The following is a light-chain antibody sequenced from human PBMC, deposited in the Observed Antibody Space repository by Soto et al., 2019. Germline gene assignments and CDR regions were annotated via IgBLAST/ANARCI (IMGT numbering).Light chain of an antibody. J-gene: IGLJ3*02. CDR1: SSDVGGYNY. V-gene: IGLV2-14*01. Sequence: QSVLTQPAYVSGSPGQSITISCTGTSSDVGGYNYVSWYQQRPGKAPKLMIYDVNNRPSGVSNRFSASKSGNTASLTISGLQAEDEADYYCSSYSSTTTLVFGGGTKLTVL. CDR3: SSYSSTTTLV. CDR2: DVN.